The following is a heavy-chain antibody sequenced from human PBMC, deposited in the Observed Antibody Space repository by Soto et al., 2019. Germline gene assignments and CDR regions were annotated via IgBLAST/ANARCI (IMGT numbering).Heavy chain of an antibody. CDR1: GGTFSTYA. CDR3: ARDRPRDNYGGSCYYHMDV. V-gene: IGHV1-69*12. Sequence: QVQLVQSGAEVKKPGSSVKVSCKASGGTFSTYAISWVRQAPGQGLEWMGGIIPIFGTADYAQKFQGRVTITADASTTTAYMELSSLRSEDSAVYYCARDRPRDNYGGSCYYHMDVWGQGTTVTVS. D-gene: IGHD2-15*01. J-gene: IGHJ6*02. CDR2: IIPIFGTA.